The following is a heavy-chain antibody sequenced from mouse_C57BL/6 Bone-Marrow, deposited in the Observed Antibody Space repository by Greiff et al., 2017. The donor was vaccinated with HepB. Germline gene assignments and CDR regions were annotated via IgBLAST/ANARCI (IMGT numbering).Heavy chain of an antibody. Sequence: QVQLQQPGAELVKPGASVKLSCKASGYTFTSYWMQWVKQRPGQGLEWIGEIDPSDSYTNYNQKFKGKATLTVDTSSSTAYMQLSSLTSEDSAVYYWATGNLFAYWGQGTLVTVSA. D-gene: IGHD2-1*01. J-gene: IGHJ3*01. V-gene: IGHV1-50*01. CDR3: ATGNLFAY. CDR2: IDPSDSYT. CDR1: GYTFTSYW.